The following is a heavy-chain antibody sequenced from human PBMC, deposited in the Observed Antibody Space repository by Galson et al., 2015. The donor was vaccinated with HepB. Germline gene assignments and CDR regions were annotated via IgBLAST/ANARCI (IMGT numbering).Heavy chain of an antibody. Sequence: SVKVSCKASGGTFSSYAISWVRQAPGQGLEWMGGIIPIFGTANYAQKFQGRVTITADESTSTAYMELSSLRSEDTAVYYCARGGVWVVPAAIEFDYWGQGTLVTVSS. CDR3: ARGGVWVVPAAIEFDY. V-gene: IGHV1-69*13. CDR2: IIPIFGTA. CDR1: GGTFSSYA. D-gene: IGHD2-2*01. J-gene: IGHJ4*02.